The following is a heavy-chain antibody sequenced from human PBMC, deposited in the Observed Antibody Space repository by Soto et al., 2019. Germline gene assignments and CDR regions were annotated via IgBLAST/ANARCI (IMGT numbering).Heavy chain of an antibody. V-gene: IGHV3-9*01. CDR1: GFTFESYA. CDR3: VKDIHEQWLVSHFEY. CDR2: ISWNSGSI. Sequence: DVQLVESGGGSVQPGRSLRLSCVASGFTFESYAMHWVRQVPGKGLEWVSGISWNSGSIGYGDSVKGRFTISRDNAQKSLYLEMNSLRVEDTAFYYCVKDIHEQWLVSHFEYWGQGALVTVSS. J-gene: IGHJ4*02. D-gene: IGHD6-19*01.